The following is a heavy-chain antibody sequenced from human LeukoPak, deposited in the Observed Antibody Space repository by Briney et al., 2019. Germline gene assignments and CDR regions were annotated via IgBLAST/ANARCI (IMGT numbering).Heavy chain of an antibody. J-gene: IGHJ6*02. CDR3: ARGPSITIFGVVIDYYYYGMDV. CDR2: IYHSGST. Sequence: SQTLSLTCAVSGGSISSGGYSWSWIRQPPGKGLEWIGYIYHSGSTYYNPSLKSRVTISVDRSKNQFSLKLSSVTAADTAVYYCARGPSITIFGVVIDYYYYGMDVWGQGTTVTVSS. D-gene: IGHD3-3*01. CDR1: GGSISSGGYS. V-gene: IGHV4-30-2*01.